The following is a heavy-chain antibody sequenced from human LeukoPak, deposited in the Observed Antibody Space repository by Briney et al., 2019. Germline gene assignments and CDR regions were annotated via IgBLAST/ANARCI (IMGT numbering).Heavy chain of an antibody. J-gene: IGHJ3*02. V-gene: IGHV7-4-1*01. Sequence: SVRLSCKASGYTFSGYAMNWMRQAPGQGPEWIGWIDIKTGNPTYAQGFTGRFVFSLDTSVSTAYLQISSLKAEDTAVYYCARDSFTDGASAFDIWGQGTLVTVSS. CDR3: ARDSFTDGASAFDI. CDR2: IDIKTGNP. CDR1: GYTFSGYA. D-gene: IGHD3-16*01.